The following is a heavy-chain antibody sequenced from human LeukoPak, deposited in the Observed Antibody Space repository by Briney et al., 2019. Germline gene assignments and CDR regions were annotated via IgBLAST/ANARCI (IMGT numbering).Heavy chain of an antibody. CDR3: ASEFDDEYYFDY. J-gene: IGHJ4*02. V-gene: IGHV4-31*03. CDR2: IYYSGST. D-gene: IGHD3-3*01. Sequence: SETLSLTCTVSGGSISSGGYYWSWIRQHPGKDLERIGYIYYSGSTYYNPSLKSRVTISVDTSKNQFSLKLSSVTAADTAVYYCASEFDDEYYFDYWGQGTLVTVSS. CDR1: GGSISSGGYY.